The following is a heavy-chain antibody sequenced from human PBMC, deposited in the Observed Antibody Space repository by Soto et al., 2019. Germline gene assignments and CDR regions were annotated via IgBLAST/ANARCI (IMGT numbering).Heavy chain of an antibody. CDR3: ARDPVSEWLGQFDS. V-gene: IGHV3-48*02. Sequence: PGGSLRLSGAASGFLFRTYSMNWVRQAPGKGLEWLAFISSSSSVIYYGDSVKGRFTISRDNANNSLFLQMNSLRDEDTAFYFXARDPVSEWLGQFDSWGQGTLVTVSS. D-gene: IGHD3-3*01. CDR1: GFLFRTYS. CDR2: ISSSSSVI. J-gene: IGHJ4*02.